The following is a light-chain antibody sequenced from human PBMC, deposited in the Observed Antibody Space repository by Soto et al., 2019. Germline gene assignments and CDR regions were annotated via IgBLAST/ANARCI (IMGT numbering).Light chain of an antibody. J-gene: IGKJ4*01. CDR2: AAS. Sequence: EIVLSQSPGTVSLSQGERATLSCRASQSFSSTSLGWYQQKPGQAPRLLIYAASIRATGIPDRFSGSGSGTDFTLTISRLEPEDFAIYYCQYSGSSPLTFGGGTKV. V-gene: IGKV3-20*01. CDR3: QYSGSSPLT. CDR1: QSFSSTS.